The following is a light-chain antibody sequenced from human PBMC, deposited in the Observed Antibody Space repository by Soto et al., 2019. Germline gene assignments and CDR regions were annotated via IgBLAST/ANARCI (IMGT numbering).Light chain of an antibody. CDR2: GAS. V-gene: IGKV3-20*01. CDR3: QQYGSSPIFT. Sequence: EIVLTQSPGTLSLSPGERATLSCRASQSVSSSYLAWYQQKPGQAPRLLIYGASSRAPGLPDRFSGSGSGTDFTLTISSLEPEDFAVYYCQQYGSSPIFTFAPGTKVDIK. CDR1: QSVSSSY. J-gene: IGKJ3*01.